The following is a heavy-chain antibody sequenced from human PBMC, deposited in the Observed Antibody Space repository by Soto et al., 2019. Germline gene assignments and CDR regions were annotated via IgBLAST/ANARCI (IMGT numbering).Heavy chain of an antibody. CDR2: ISGSGGST. J-gene: IGHJ5*02. CDR3: AKDLDYDFWSDLLNWFDP. V-gene: IGHV3-23*01. D-gene: IGHD3-3*01. CDR1: GFTFSSYA. Sequence: GSLRLSCAASGFTFSSYAMSWVRQAPGKGLEWVSAISGSGGSTYYADSVKGRFTISRDNSKNTLYLQMNSLRAEDTAVYYCAKDLDYDFWSDLLNWFDPWGQRTLVTVSS.